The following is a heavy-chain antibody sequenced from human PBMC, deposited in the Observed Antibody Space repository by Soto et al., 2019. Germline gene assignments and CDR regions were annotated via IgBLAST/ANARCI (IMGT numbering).Heavy chain of an antibody. Sequence: GASVKVSCKASGYTFTSYGISWVRQAPGQGLERMGWISAYNGNTNYAQKLQGRVTMTTDTSTSTAYMELRSLRSDDTAVYYCARCLNSLQYYDFWSGYYTLSDYYYYMDVWGRGTTVTVSS. D-gene: IGHD3-3*01. V-gene: IGHV1-18*01. J-gene: IGHJ6*03. CDR1: GYTFTSYG. CDR3: ARCLNSLQYYDFWSGYYTLSDYYYYMDV. CDR2: ISAYNGNT.